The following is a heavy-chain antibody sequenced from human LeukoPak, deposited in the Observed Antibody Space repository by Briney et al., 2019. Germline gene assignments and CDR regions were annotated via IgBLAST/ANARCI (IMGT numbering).Heavy chain of an antibody. D-gene: IGHD3-22*01. CDR2: ISYDGSNK. V-gene: IGHV3-30*03. J-gene: IGHJ4*02. CDR1: GFTFTSDG. CDR3: ARDLFTDYYDSSGYYRGGFDY. Sequence: GGSLRLSCAVSGFTFTSDGMSWVRQAPGKGLEWVAVISYDGSNKYYADSVKGRFTISRDNSKNTLYLQMNSLRAEDTAVYYCARDLFTDYYDSSGYYRGGFDYWGQGTLVTVSS.